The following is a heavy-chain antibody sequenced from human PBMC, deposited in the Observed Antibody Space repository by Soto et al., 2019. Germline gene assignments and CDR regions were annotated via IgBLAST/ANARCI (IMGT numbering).Heavy chain of an antibody. J-gene: IGHJ4*02. V-gene: IGHV2-26*01. CDR2: IFSNDEK. CDR1: GFSLSNARMG. D-gene: IGHD3-3*01. CDR3: ARMSLHDFWSGYLFDY. Sequence: QVTLKESGPVLVKPTETLTLTCTVSGFSLSNARMGVSWIRQPPGKALEWLAHIFSNDEKSYSTSLKSGLTISKDTSKSQVVLTMTNMDPVDTATYYCARMSLHDFWSGYLFDYWGQGTLVTVSS.